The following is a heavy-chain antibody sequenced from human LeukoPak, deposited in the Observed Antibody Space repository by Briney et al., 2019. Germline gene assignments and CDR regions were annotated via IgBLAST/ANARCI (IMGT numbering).Heavy chain of an antibody. CDR1: GGSISSGSYY. Sequence: ASQTLSLTCTVSGGSISSGSYYWSWIRQPAGKGLEWIGRIYTSGSTNYNPSLKSRVTISVDTSKNRFSLKLSSVTAADTALYYCARKKYYYDSSGYYYDYYYMDVWGKGTTVTVSS. CDR3: ARKKYYYDSSGYYYDYYYMDV. V-gene: IGHV4-61*02. J-gene: IGHJ6*03. CDR2: IYTSGST. D-gene: IGHD3-22*01.